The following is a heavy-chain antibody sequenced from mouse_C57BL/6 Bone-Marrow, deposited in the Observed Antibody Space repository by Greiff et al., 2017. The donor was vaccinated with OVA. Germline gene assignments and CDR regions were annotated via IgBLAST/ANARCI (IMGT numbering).Heavy chain of an antibody. CDR3: AREGYYVSLWYFDV. V-gene: IGHV1-50*01. Sequence: QVQLQQPGAELVKPGASVKLSCKASGYTFTSYWMQWVKQRPGQGLEWIGEIDPSDSYTNYNQKFKGKATLTVDTSSSTAYMQLSSLTSEYSAVYYCAREGYYVSLWYFDVWGTGTTVTVSS. J-gene: IGHJ1*03. CDR2: IDPSDSYT. CDR1: GYTFTSYW. D-gene: IGHD1-1*01.